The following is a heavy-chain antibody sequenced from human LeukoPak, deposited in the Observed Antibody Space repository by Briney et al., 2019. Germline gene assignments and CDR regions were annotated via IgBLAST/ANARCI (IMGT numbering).Heavy chain of an antibody. Sequence: GGSLRLSCAASGFTFSYHWMTWVRQAPGKGLEWVANIKNDGTVKNYVDSVKGRFTISRDNSKNTLYLQMNSLRAEDTAVYYCAKHYDFWSGYFPFDYWGQGTLVTVSS. V-gene: IGHV3-7*03. D-gene: IGHD3-3*01. CDR1: GFTFSYHW. CDR3: AKHYDFWSGYFPFDY. CDR2: IKNDGTVK. J-gene: IGHJ4*02.